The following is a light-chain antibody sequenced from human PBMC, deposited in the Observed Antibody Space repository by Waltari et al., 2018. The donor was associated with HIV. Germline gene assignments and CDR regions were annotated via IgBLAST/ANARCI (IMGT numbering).Light chain of an antibody. CDR1: SVRRYS. J-gene: IGLJ3*02. CDR2: GEN. Sequence: SSELAQDPAVSVALGQTVRITCQGDSVRRYSASWYQQKPGQAPVLVVYGENNRPSGIPDRFSGSSSGNTASLTIAGAQAEDEADYYCNSRDSSGHWFFGGGTKVTVL. V-gene: IGLV3-19*01. CDR3: NSRDSSGHWF.